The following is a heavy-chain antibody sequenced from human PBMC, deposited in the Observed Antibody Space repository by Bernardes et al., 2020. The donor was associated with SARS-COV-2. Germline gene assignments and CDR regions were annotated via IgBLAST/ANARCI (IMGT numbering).Heavy chain of an antibody. D-gene: IGHD5-12*01. CDR1: GFSLSPSGMC. CDR3: ARMVATIVSMDV. V-gene: IGHV2-70*11. CDR2: IDWDDDK. Sequence: SGVTPSKPTQTLTLTCPFSGFSLSPSGMCVSWIRQPPGKALEWLARIDWDDDKYYSTSLKTRLTISKDTSKNQVVLTMTNMDPVDTATYYCARMVATIVSMDVWGQGTTVTVSS. J-gene: IGHJ6*02.